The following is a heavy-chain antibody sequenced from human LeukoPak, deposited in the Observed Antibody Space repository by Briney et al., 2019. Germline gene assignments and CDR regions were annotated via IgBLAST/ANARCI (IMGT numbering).Heavy chain of an antibody. J-gene: IGHJ3*02. CDR3: ARGGGVGPTPAAFDI. V-gene: IGHV1-69*13. CDR2: IIPIFGKA. Sequence: ASVTVSCTASGGTFSSYGISWVRQAPGQGLEWMGGIIPIFGKADYAQKSQGRVTITADESTSIVYMELSSLRSEDTAVYYCARGGGVGPTPAAFDIWGQGTMVTVSS. D-gene: IGHD3-16*01. CDR1: GGTFSSYG.